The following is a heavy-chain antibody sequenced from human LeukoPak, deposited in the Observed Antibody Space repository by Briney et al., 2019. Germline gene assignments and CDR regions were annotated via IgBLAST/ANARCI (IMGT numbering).Heavy chain of an antibody. Sequence: SETLSLTCTVSGDSISSYYWTWIRQAPGKGLEWIGYIYYSGNTNYNPSLKSRVTISVDTSKNQFSLNLISVTAADTAAYYCARAGTLPAAAVDYWGQGTLVTVAS. CDR1: GDSISSYY. D-gene: IGHD2-2*01. V-gene: IGHV4-59*08. CDR2: IYYSGNT. CDR3: ARAGTLPAAAVDY. J-gene: IGHJ4*02.